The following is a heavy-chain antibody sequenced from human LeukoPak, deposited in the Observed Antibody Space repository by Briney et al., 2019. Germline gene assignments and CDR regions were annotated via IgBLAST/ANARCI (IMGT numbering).Heavy chain of an antibody. D-gene: IGHD3-22*01. V-gene: IGHV5-51*01. Sequence: GESLKISCKGSGYSFTSYWIGWVRQMPGKGLEWMGIIYPGDSDTRYSPSFQGQVTISADKSISTAYLQWSSLKASDTAMYYCARMEGDCYDSSGYYFDYWGQGTLVTVSS. CDR3: ARMEGDCYDSSGYYFDY. J-gene: IGHJ4*02. CDR1: GYSFTSYW. CDR2: IYPGDSDT.